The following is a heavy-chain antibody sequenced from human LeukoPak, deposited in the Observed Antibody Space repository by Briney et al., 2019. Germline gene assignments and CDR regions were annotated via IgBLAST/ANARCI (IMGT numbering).Heavy chain of an antibody. CDR2: IYHSGST. J-gene: IGHJ4*02. Sequence: SETLSLTCAVSGGSISSSNWWSWVRQPPGKGLEWIGEIYHSGSTNYNPSLKSRVTISVDKSKNQFSLKLNSVTAADTAVYYCARGPLDSGYTYFDYWGQGTLVSVAS. CDR3: ARGPLDSGYTYFDY. V-gene: IGHV4-4*02. D-gene: IGHD5-12*01. CDR1: GGSISSSNW.